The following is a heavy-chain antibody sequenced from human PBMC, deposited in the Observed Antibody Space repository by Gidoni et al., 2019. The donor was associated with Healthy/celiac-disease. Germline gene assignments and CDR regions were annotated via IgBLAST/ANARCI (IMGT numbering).Heavy chain of an antibody. D-gene: IGHD6-13*01. J-gene: IGHJ4*02. V-gene: IGHV3-33*01. Sequence: QVQLVESGGGVVQPGRSLRLSCAASGFTFSSYGRHWVRQAPGKGLEWVAVIWYDGSNKYYADSVKGRFTISRDNSKNTLYLQMNSLRAEDTAVYYCAREGDSSSLDYWGQGTLVTVSS. CDR2: IWYDGSNK. CDR1: GFTFSSYG. CDR3: AREGDSSSLDY.